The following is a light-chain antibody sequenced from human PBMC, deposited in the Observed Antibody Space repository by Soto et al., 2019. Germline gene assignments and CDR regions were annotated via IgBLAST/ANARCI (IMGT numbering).Light chain of an antibody. CDR2: GAS. J-gene: IGKJ1*01. Sequence: IVLPQSPATLSVSPGERATLSCRASQSISSNLAWYQQKPGQAPRLLIYGASTRATGIPARFSGSGSGTEFSLTINSLQSEDFAVYYCQEYNTWPWTFGQGTKVDIK. CDR3: QEYNTWPWT. CDR1: QSISSN. V-gene: IGKV3-15*01.